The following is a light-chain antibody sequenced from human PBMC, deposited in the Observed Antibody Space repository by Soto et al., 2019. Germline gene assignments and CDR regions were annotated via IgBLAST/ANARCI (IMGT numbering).Light chain of an antibody. CDR3: QQRSNWPPWT. J-gene: IGKJ1*01. CDR2: GAS. V-gene: IGKV3-11*01. CDR1: QSVSSN. Sequence: EIVMTQSPATLSVSPGERASLSGSASQSVSSNLAWYQQKPGQAPRLLIYGASNRATGIPARFSGSGSGTDFTLTISSLEPEDFAVYYCQQRSNWPPWTFGQGTKVDIK.